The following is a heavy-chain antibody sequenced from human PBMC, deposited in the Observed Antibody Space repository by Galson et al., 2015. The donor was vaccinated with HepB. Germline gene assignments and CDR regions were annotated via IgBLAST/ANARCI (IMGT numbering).Heavy chain of an antibody. CDR3: AKDSSSWYYLDY. J-gene: IGHJ4*02. CDR1: GFTFDDYA. D-gene: IGHD6-13*01. V-gene: IGHV3-9*01. CDR2: ISWNSGSI. Sequence: SLRLSCAASGFTFDDYAMHWVRQAPGKGLEWVSGISWNSGSIGYADSVKGRFTISRDNAKNSLYLQMNSLRAEDTALYYCAKDSSSWYYLDYWGQGTLVTVSS.